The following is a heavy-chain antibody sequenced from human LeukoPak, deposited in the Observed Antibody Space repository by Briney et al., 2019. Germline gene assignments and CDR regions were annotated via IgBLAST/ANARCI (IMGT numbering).Heavy chain of an antibody. J-gene: IGHJ4*02. D-gene: IGHD2-15*01. V-gene: IGHV1-18*01. CDR2: ISVYNGNT. CDR1: GYTFNSYG. Sequence: GASVKVSCKTSGYTFNSYGINWVRQAPGQGLEWMGWISVYNGNTNYAQKLQGRVTMTTDTSTSTAYMELRSLRSDDTALYYCVHCSGGSCYSPFDYWGQGTLVTVSS. CDR3: VHCSGGSCYSPFDY.